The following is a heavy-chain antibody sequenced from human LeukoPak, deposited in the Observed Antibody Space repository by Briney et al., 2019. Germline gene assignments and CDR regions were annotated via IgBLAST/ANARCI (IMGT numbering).Heavy chain of an antibody. Sequence: GGSLRLSCAVSGFTFSSYGMSWVRQAPGKGLEWVAVIWYDGSNKYYADSVKGRFTISRDNSKNTLYLQMNSLRAEDTAVYYCARDFWSGFPFDYWGQGTLVTVSS. D-gene: IGHD3-3*01. CDR1: GFTFSSYG. CDR3: ARDFWSGFPFDY. J-gene: IGHJ4*02. V-gene: IGHV3-33*08. CDR2: IWYDGSNK.